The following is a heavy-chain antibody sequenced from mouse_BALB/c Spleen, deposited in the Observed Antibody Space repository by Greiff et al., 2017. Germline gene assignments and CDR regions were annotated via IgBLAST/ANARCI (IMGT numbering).Heavy chain of an antibody. CDR2: ISSGGGST. CDR1: GFAFSSYD. V-gene: IGHV5-12-1*01. CDR3: ARRPSYAMDY. Sequence: EVMLVESGGGLVKPGGSLKLSCAASGFAFSSYDMSWVRQTPEKRLEWVAYISSGGGSTYYPDTVKGRFTISRDNAKNTLYLQMSSLKSEDTAMYYCARRPSYAMDYWGQGTSVTVSS. J-gene: IGHJ4*01.